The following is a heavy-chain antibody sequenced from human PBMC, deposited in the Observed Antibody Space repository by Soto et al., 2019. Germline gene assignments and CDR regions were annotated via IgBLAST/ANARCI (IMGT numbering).Heavy chain of an antibody. Sequence: SETLSLTCNVSGGSISNYYWTWVRQSPEKGLEWIGYMYYNGNINNNPSLKSRVTISIETSKNQFSLTLKYVTAAETAVYYCASGVNWFDPWGQGVLVTVSS. V-gene: IGHV4-59*01. D-gene: IGHD3-16*01. CDR2: MYYNGNI. J-gene: IGHJ5*02. CDR1: GGSISNYY. CDR3: ASGVNWFDP.